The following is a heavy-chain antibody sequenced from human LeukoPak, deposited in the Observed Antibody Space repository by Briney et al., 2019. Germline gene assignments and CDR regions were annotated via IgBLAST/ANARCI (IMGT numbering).Heavy chain of an antibody. D-gene: IGHD2-15*01. CDR2: IYYSGST. J-gene: IGHJ4*02. CDR1: GGSISSSSYY. CDR3: ARGETKWSYFDY. Sequence: SETLSLTCTVSGGSISSSSYYWGWIRQPPGKGLEWIGYIYYSGSTNYNPSLKSRVTISVDTSKNQFSLKLSSVTAADTAVYYCARGETKWSYFDYWGQGTLVTVSS. V-gene: IGHV4-61*05.